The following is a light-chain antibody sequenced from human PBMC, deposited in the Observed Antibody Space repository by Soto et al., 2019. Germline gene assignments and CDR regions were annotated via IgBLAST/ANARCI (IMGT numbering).Light chain of an antibody. CDR1: QTISSW. Sequence: DIQMTQSPSTLSGSVGDRVTIACRASQTISSWLAWYQQKPGKAPKLLIYKASTLKSGVPSRFSGSGSGTEFTLTISSLQPDAFATYYCQQYYSYPITFGQGTRLEIK. CDR2: KAS. J-gene: IGKJ5*01. CDR3: QQYYSYPIT. V-gene: IGKV1-5*03.